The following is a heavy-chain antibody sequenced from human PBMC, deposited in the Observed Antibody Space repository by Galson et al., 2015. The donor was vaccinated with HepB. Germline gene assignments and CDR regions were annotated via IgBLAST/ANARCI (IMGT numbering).Heavy chain of an antibody. CDR2: ISGDNGNK. J-gene: IGHJ6*02. CDR1: GYTFNNYG. CDR3: ARDRHVLRIRAFGDFSDSDAYSTTYLHRGMDV. D-gene: IGHD3-16*01. Sequence: SVKVSCKASGYTFNNYGVSWVRQAPGQGLEYMGWISGDNGNKNYPQKFQDRVRRTTDTSTKKAYMEMRRMRSDDKATYYCARDRHVLRIRAFGDFSDSDAYSTTYLHRGMDVWGQGTTVIVSS. V-gene: IGHV1-18*01.